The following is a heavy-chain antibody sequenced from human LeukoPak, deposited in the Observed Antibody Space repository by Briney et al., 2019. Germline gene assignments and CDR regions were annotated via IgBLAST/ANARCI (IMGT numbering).Heavy chain of an antibody. D-gene: IGHD3-22*01. CDR3: ARDLYDSSGTDAFDI. J-gene: IGHJ3*02. Sequence: ASVKVSCKASGYTFTGYYMHWVRQAPGQGLEWMGWINPNSGGTNYAQKFQGRVTMTRDTPISTAYMELSRLRSDDTAVYYCARDLYDSSGTDAFDIWGQGTMVTVSS. CDR2: INPNSGGT. V-gene: IGHV1-2*02. CDR1: GYTFTGYY.